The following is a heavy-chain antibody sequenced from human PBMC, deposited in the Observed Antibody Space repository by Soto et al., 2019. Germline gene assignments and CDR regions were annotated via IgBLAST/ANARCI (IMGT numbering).Heavy chain of an antibody. V-gene: IGHV1-18*01. J-gene: IGHJ6*02. CDR2: ISAYNGNT. CDR3: ASFSIAATDPYGMDV. D-gene: IGHD6-13*01. Sequence: QVQLVQSGAEVKKPGASVKVSCKASGYTSTSYGISWVRQAPGQGLEWMGWISAYNGNTNYAQKLQGRVTMTTDTSTSTAYMELRSLRSDDTAVYYCASFSIAATDPYGMDVWGQGTKVTVSS. CDR1: GYTSTSYG.